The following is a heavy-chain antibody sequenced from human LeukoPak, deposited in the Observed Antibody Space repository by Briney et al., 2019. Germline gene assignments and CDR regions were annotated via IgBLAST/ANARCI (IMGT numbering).Heavy chain of an antibody. CDR2: ISYDGSNK. Sequence: GGSLRLSCAASGFIFGGYAMHWVRQAPGKGLEWVAVISYDGSNKYYADSVKGRFTISRDNSKNTLYLQMNSLRAEDTAVYYCARDRLLWFGESPLFDYWGQGTLVTVSS. CDR3: ARDRLLWFGESPLFDY. CDR1: GFIFGGYA. V-gene: IGHV3-30-3*01. D-gene: IGHD3-10*01. J-gene: IGHJ4*02.